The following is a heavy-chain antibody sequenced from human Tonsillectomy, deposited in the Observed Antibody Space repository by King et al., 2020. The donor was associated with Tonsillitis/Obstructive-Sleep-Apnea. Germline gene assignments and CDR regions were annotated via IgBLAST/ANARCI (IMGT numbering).Heavy chain of an antibody. J-gene: IGHJ6*03. D-gene: IGHD3-10*01. CDR1: GYTFTSYY. CDR3: ARWVTMVQGNYYMDV. V-gene: IGHV1-46*01. CDR2: INPSGGST. Sequence: QLVQSGAEVKKPGASVKVSCKASGYTFTSYYMHWVRQAPGQGLEWMGIINPSGGSTSYAQKFQGRVTMTRDTSTSTVYMELSSLRSEDTAVYYWARWVTMVQGNYYMDVWGKGTTVTVSS.